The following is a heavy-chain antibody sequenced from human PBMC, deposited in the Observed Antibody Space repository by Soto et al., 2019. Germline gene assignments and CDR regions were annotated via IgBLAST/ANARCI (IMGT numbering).Heavy chain of an antibody. CDR1: GYTFTSYG. Sequence: ASVKVSCKASGYTFTSYGISWVRQAPGQGLERMGWISAYNGNTNYAQKLQGRVTMTTDTSTSTAYMELRSLRSDDTAVYYCARDGSSSSPSYYYYGMDVWGQGTTVTVSS. CDR3: ARDGSSSSPSYYYYGMDV. CDR2: ISAYNGNT. V-gene: IGHV1-18*01. D-gene: IGHD6-6*01. J-gene: IGHJ6*02.